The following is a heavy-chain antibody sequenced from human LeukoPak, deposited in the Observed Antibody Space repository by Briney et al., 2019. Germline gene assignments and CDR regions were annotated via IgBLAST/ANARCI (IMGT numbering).Heavy chain of an antibody. CDR3: ARLAVAQTGLFDY. Sequence: ASAKVSCKASGYTFTSYYMYWVRQAPGQGLEWMGIINPSGDNTNYAQKFQGRVTMTRDMSTTTVYMELSSLRSEDTAVYYCARLAVAQTGLFDYWGQGTLVTVSS. V-gene: IGHV1-46*01. J-gene: IGHJ4*02. CDR1: GYTFTSYY. CDR2: INPSGDNT. D-gene: IGHD6-19*01.